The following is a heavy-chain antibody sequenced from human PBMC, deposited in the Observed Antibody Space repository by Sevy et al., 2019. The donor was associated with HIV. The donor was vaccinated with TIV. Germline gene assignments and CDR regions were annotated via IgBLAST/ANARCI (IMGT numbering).Heavy chain of an antibody. J-gene: IGHJ6*02. Sequence: GGSLRLSCAASGFTFSSYAMSWVRQAPGKGLEWVSAISGSGGSTYYADSVKGRFTISRDNSKNTLYLQMSSLRAEDTAVYYCWQYSSGWYGGYYYYGMDVWGQGTTVTVSS. CDR2: ISGSGGST. D-gene: IGHD6-19*01. CDR3: WQYSSGWYGGYYYYGMDV. V-gene: IGHV3-23*01. CDR1: GFTFSSYA.